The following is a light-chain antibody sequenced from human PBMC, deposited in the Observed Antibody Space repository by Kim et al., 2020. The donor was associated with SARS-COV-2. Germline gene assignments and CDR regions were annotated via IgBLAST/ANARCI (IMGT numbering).Light chain of an antibody. Sequence: SPSVGDRVTITCRASQTISRSLNWYQQKPGKAPNLLIYGASSLQSGVPSRFSGSGSGTDFTLTINTLQPEDLATYYCQQSYTAPFTFGQGTKLE. V-gene: IGKV1-39*01. CDR1: QTISRS. CDR3: QQSYTAPFT. CDR2: GAS. J-gene: IGKJ2*01.